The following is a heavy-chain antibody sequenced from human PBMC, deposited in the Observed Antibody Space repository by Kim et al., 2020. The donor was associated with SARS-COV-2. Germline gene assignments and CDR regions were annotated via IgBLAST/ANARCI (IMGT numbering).Heavy chain of an antibody. D-gene: IGHD4-17*01. J-gene: IGHJ5*02. CDR3: ARGRTDYGDNWFDP. Sequence: ADSVKGLFPISRENAKNSLYLQMNSLRAEDTAVYYCARGRTDYGDNWFDPWGQGTLVTVSS. V-gene: IGHV3-11*01.